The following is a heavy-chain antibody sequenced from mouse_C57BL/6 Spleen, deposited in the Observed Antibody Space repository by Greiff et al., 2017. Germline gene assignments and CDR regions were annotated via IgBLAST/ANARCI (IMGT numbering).Heavy chain of an antibody. Sequence: QVQLQQSGAELVRPGASVTLSCKASGYTFTDYEMHWVKQTPVHGLEWIGAIDPETGGTAYNQKFKGKAILTADKSSSTAYMELRSLTSEDSAVYYCTRVHFWYFDYWGQGTSLAVSS. V-gene: IGHV1-15*01. J-gene: IGHJ2*02. CDR1: GYTFTDYE. CDR2: IDPETGGT. CDR3: TRVHFWYFDY.